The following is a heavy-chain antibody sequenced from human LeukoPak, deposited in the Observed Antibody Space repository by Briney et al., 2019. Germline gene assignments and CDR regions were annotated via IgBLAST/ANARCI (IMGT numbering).Heavy chain of an antibody. Sequence: GGSLRLSCAASGFTFRSYAMSWVRQAPGKGLEWVSAISGSAGSTYYADSVKGPFTISRDNSKNTLYLQMNSLRAEDTAVYYCAKGRRLTAAGSNWFDPWGQGTLVTVSS. CDR2: ISGSAGST. CDR3: AKGRRLTAAGSNWFDP. D-gene: IGHD6-13*01. V-gene: IGHV3-23*01. CDR1: GFTFRSYA. J-gene: IGHJ5*02.